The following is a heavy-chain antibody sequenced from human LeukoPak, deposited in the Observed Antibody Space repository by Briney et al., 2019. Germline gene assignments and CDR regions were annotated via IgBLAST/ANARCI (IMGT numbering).Heavy chain of an antibody. Sequence: PSETLSLTCTVSGGSISSSSYYWGWIRQPPGTGLEWIGSIYYSGSTYYNPSLKSRVTISVDTSKNQFSLKLSSVTAADTAVYYCARSGSAPSQDFWSGYPASLTFDYWGQGTLVTVSS. CDR3: ARSGSAPSQDFWSGYPASLTFDY. CDR2: IYYSGST. D-gene: IGHD3-3*01. V-gene: IGHV4-39*07. CDR1: GGSISSSSYY. J-gene: IGHJ4*02.